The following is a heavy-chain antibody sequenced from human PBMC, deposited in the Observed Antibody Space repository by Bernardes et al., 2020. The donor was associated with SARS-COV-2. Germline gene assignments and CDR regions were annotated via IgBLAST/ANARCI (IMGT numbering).Heavy chain of an antibody. D-gene: IGHD2-15*01. CDR3: ARVAGWDIVVVVAAHGVYYFDY. CDR1: GYSISSGYY. Sequence: SETLSLTRAVSGYSISSGYYWGWIRQPPGKGLEWIGSIYHSGSTYYNPSLKSRVTISVDTSKNQFSLKLSSVTAADTAVYYCARVAGWDIVVVVAAHGVYYFDYWGQGTLVTVSS. V-gene: IGHV4-38-2*01. CDR2: IYHSGST. J-gene: IGHJ4*02.